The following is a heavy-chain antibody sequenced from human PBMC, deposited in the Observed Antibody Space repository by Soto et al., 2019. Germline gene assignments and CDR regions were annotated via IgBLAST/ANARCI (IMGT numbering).Heavy chain of an antibody. CDR2: IYHSGST. CDR3: ASGSTVTTGDEYYGMDV. V-gene: IGHV4-30-2*01. Sequence: QLQLQESGSGLVKPSQTLSLTCAVSGGSISSGGYSWSWIRQPPGKGLEWIGYIYHSGSTYYNPSLKSRVTISVDMSNNHFALKLSSVTAAYTNVYYCASGSTVTTGDEYYGMDVWGQGTTVTVSS. D-gene: IGHD4-4*01. CDR1: GGSISSGGYS. J-gene: IGHJ6*02.